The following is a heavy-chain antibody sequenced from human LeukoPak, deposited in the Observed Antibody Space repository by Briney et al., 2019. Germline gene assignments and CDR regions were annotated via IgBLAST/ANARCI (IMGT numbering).Heavy chain of an antibody. CDR3: ARVRIAVAVSAFDI. CDR1: GFTFSSHC. D-gene: IGHD6-19*01. V-gene: IGHV3-7*01. CDR2: TKKDGSEK. J-gene: IGHJ3*02. Sequence: PGGSLRLSCEASGFTFSSHCMSWVRQAPGKGLEWVANTKKDGSEKYYVDSVKGRFTISRDNAKNSLYLQMSILRAADTAVYYCARVRIAVAVSAFDIWGQGTMLTVSS.